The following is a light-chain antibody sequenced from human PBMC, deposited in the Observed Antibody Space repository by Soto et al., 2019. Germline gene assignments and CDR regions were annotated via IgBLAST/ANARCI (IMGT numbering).Light chain of an antibody. J-gene: IGLJ1*01. CDR1: SSDVGGYNY. CDR2: DVS. CDR3: CSYTTSNTRQIV. V-gene: IGLV2-14*01. Sequence: SVLTQPASVSGSPGQSITISCTGTSSDVGGYNYVSWYQQQPGKAPKFMIYDVSNRPSGVSNLFSGSKSGNTASLTVSGLQAEDEADYYCCSYTTSNTRQIVFGTGTKVTVL.